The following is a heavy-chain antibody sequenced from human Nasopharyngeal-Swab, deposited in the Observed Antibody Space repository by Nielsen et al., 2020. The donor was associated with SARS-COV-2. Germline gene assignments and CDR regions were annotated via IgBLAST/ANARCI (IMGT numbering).Heavy chain of an antibody. D-gene: IGHD3-10*01. J-gene: IGHJ5*02. CDR2: IWYDGSNK. V-gene: IGHV3-33*01. Sequence: VRQAPGKGLEWVAVIWYDGSNKYYADSVKGRFTISRDNSKNTLYLQMNSLRAEDTAVYYCARDYYGSGKGWFDPWGRGTLVTVSS. CDR3: ARDYYGSGKGWFDP.